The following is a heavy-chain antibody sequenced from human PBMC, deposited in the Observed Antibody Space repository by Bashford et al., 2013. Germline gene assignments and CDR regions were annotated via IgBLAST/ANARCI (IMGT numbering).Heavy chain of an antibody. CDR1: VAPSVVTT. CDR3: ARSSSSWHYYYYYMDV. D-gene: IGHD6-13*01. V-gene: IGHV4-59*08. J-gene: IGHJ6*03. CDR2: IYYSGST. Sequence: SETLSLTLHPSLVAPSVVTTGAGSGSPQGGDVEWIGYIYYSGSTTYNPALRSRVTISLDTSKNQFSLKLRSVTAADTAVYYCARSSSSWHYYYYYMDVWGKGTTVTVSS.